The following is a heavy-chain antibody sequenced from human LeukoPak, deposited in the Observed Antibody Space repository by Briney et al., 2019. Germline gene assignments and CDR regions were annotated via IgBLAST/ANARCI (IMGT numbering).Heavy chain of an antibody. Sequence: SETLSLTCTVSGGSISSYYWSWIRQPPGKGLEWIGYIYYSGSTNYNPSLKSRVTISVDTSKNQFSLKLSSVTAADTAVYYCASQYVDNYYYYGMDVWGQGTTVTVSS. CDR1: GGSISSYY. CDR3: ASQYVDNYYYYGMDV. D-gene: IGHD2-2*01. V-gene: IGHV4-59*12. J-gene: IGHJ6*02. CDR2: IYYSGST.